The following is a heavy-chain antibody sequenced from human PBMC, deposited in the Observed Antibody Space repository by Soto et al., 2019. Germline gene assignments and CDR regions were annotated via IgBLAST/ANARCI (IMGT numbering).Heavy chain of an antibody. CDR1: GDSVSTNSAT. J-gene: IGHJ5*01. V-gene: IGHV6-1*01. CDR3: VRLIGNRWLDS. CDR2: TYYRSKWYN. Sequence: QVQLQQSGPGLVKPSQTLSLTCDISGDSVSTNSATWNWIRQSPSRGLEWLGRTYYRSKWYNDYAGSLKSRITISPDTSNKQLSLQLNSVTPDDTAAYYWVRLIGNRWLDSWGQGTLVTVSS. D-gene: IGHD2-8*01.